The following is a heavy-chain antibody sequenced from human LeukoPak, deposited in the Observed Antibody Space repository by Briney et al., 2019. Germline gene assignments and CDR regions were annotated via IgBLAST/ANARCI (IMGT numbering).Heavy chain of an antibody. CDR2: SYSSGSA. V-gene: IGHV4-39*01. Sequence: PSETLSLTCTVSGDSISSSSYYWGWIRQSPGKVLESIGSSYSSGSASYNPCIRSLFTMSVEPSKNSFSLRLTSVTAADTAVYYCARHLGCRSSACPYDGFDIWGQGTMVTVSS. CDR3: ARHLGCRSSACPYDGFDI. J-gene: IGHJ3*02. CDR1: GDSISSSSYY. D-gene: IGHD2-2*01.